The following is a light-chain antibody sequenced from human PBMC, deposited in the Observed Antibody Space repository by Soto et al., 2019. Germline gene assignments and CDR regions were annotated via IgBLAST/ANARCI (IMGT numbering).Light chain of an antibody. CDR2: KAS. CDR1: QSISSW. J-gene: IGKJ1*01. V-gene: IGKV1-5*03. Sequence: DIQMTQSPSTLSASVGDRVTITCRASQSISSWLAWYQQKPGKAPKLPIYKASSLESGVPSRFSGSGSGTEFTLTISSLQPDDFATYYCQQYKSYWTFGQGTQVEIK. CDR3: QQYKSYWT.